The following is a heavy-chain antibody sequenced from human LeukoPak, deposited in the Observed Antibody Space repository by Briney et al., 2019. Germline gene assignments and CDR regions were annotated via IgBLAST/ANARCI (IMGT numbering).Heavy chain of an antibody. V-gene: IGHV4-30-4*08. Sequence: PSETLSLTCTVSGGSISSGDYYWSWIRQPPGKGLEWIGYIYYSGSTYYNPSLKSRVTISVDTSKNQPSLKLSSVTAADTAVYYCARHQTTLYFDYWGQGTLVTVSS. J-gene: IGHJ4*02. CDR3: ARHQTTLYFDY. CDR2: IYYSGST. D-gene: IGHD4-17*01. CDR1: GGSISSGDYY.